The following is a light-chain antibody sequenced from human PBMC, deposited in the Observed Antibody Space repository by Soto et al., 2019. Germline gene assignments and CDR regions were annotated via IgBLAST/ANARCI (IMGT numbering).Light chain of an antibody. Sequence: PGERATLSGRASQSVSSSYLAWYRQKPGQAPRLLIHGASSRATGIPDRFSGSGSGTDFTLTISRLEPEDFAVYYCQQYGNSITFGQGTRLEIK. J-gene: IGKJ5*01. CDR1: QSVSSSY. V-gene: IGKV3-20*01. CDR2: GAS. CDR3: QQYGNSIT.